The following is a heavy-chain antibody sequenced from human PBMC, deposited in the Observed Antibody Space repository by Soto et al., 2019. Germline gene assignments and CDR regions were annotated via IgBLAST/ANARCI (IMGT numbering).Heavy chain of an antibody. CDR3: ARDRGSYGMDV. CDR1: GDSISGGYY. J-gene: IGHJ6*02. Sequence: QVQLQESGPGLVKPSQTLSLTCSVSGDSISGGYYWSWIRQHPGKGLEWIGYVSPIGTPYYSPSLSSRVSISMHPSKNQPSLEVRSVSAADTAVYYCARDRGSYGMDVWGQGTTVTVSS. CDR2: VSPIGTP. V-gene: IGHV4-31*03.